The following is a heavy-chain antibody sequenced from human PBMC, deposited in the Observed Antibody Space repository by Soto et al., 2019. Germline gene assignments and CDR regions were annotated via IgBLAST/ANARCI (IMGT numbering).Heavy chain of an antibody. J-gene: IGHJ4*02. CDR2: MATRTGDT. D-gene: IGHD6-25*01. V-gene: IGHV1-2*02. CDR3: ARGSGSSWFDY. Sequence: QVQLVQSGAEVKGPGASVKVSCRPSGYTFTANYIHWVRQAPGQGLEWMGWMATRTGDTRFAQKFQGRVTMTRDTSIGTAYMELTTLTLGVTAVYYCARGSGSSWFDYWGQGTQVAVSS. CDR1: GYTFTANY.